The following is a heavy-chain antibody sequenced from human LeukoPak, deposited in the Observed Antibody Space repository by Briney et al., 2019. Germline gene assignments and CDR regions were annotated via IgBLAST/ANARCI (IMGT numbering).Heavy chain of an antibody. V-gene: IGHV4-34*01. D-gene: IGHD2-2*01. CDR3: ARGLGYCSSTSYSFDY. CDR2: INHSGNT. Sequence: SETLSLTCAVYGGSFSGYYWSWIRQPPGKGLEWIGEINHSGNTNYNPSLKSRVTISVDTSKNQFSLQLSSVTAADTAVYYCARGLGYCSSTSYSFDYWGQGTLVTVSS. CDR1: GGSFSGYY. J-gene: IGHJ4*02.